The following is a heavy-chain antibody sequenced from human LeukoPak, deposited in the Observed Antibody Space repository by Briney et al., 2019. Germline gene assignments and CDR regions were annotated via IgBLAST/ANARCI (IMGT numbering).Heavy chain of an antibody. CDR2: IIPIFGTA. CDR1: GGTFSSYA. Sequence: GSSVKVSCKASGGTFSSYAISWVRQAPGQGLEWMGGIIPIFGTANYAQKFQGRVTITADESTSTAYMELSSLRSEDTAVYYCARDRKQWLVLTDFYYFDYWGQGTLVTVSS. CDR3: ARDRKQWLVLTDFYYFDY. J-gene: IGHJ4*02. D-gene: IGHD6-19*01. V-gene: IGHV1-69*01.